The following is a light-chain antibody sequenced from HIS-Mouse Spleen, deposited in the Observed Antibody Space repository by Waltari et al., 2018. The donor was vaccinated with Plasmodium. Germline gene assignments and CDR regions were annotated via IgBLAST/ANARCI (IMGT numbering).Light chain of an antibody. CDR2: GAS. J-gene: IGKJ1*01. V-gene: IGKV3-20*01. Sequence: EIVLTPSPGTLSLSPGERATLSCRASQRVSSSYLAWYQQKPGQAPRPLIYGASSRATGIPDRFSGSGSGTDFTLTISRLEPEDFAVYYCQQYGSSGTFGQGTKVEIK. CDR1: QRVSSSY. CDR3: QQYGSSGT.